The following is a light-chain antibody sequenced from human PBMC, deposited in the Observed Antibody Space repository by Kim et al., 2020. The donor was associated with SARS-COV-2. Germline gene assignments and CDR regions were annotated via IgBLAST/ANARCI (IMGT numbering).Light chain of an antibody. V-gene: IGKV3-20*01. CDR2: GAS. Sequence: SPGERASRSCRASQTIINKYGSWYQQKPGKARRLLIYGASNRATGLPDRFSGSGSGTDFTLTISRLEPEDFAVYYCQQYGTSVVTFGGGTKVDIK. CDR3: QQYGTSVVT. J-gene: IGKJ4*01. CDR1: QTIINKY.